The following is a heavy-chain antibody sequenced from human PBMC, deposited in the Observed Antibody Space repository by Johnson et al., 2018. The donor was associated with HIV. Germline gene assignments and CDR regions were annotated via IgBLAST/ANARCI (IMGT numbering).Heavy chain of an antibody. CDR1: GFSFSNYA. Sequence: QMQLVESGGGVVQPGRSLRLSCAASGFSFSNYAMHWVRQAPGKGLEWVAIISYDGSNKYYADSVKGRFTIYRDNSKNTLYLQINSLRAADTALYFCARAYPLGVTLFSAFDIWGQGTMVTVSS. CDR3: ARAYPLGVTLFSAFDI. V-gene: IGHV3-30*14. CDR2: ISYDGSNK. J-gene: IGHJ3*02. D-gene: IGHD1-26*01.